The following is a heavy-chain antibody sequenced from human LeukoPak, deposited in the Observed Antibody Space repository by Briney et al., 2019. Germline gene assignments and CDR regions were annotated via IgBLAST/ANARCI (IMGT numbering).Heavy chain of an antibody. J-gene: IGHJ5*02. D-gene: IGHD6-13*01. CDR3: AREYSRRPYSRGWFDH. CDR2: IYYSGST. CDR1: GGSISSYY. Sequence: SETLSLTCTVSGGSISSYYWSWIRQPPGKGLEWIGYIYYSGSTNYNPSLKSRVTISVDTSKNQFSLKLSSVTAADTAVYYCAREYSRRPYSRGWFDHWGQGTLVTVSS. V-gene: IGHV4-59*01.